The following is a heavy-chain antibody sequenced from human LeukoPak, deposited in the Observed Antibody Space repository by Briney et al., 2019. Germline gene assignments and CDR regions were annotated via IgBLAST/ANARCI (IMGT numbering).Heavy chain of an antibody. CDR2: IDTASNT. CDR3: ARAKMPGIQTAGRVNYFEF. J-gene: IGHJ4*02. D-gene: IGHD6-13*01. V-gene: IGHV3-13*01. Sequence: GGALRLSCAASEITFSNYDMRSVRQATRKSLGWGSTIDTASNTWYPDSVKGRLTISRENAKNSLTLQMNSLRVGDTAVYYCARAKMPGIQTAGRVNYFEFWGQGTLVTVSS. CDR1: EITFSNYD.